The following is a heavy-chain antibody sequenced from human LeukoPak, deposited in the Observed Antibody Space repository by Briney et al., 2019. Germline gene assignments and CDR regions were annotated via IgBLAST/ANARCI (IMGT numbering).Heavy chain of an antibody. J-gene: IGHJ4*02. Sequence: GGSLRLSCAASGFTFSSYDMHWVRQAPGKGLEWVAVISYDGSNKYYADAVKGRFTISRDNSKNTLYLQMNSMRAEDTAVYYCARAVYRYSYGHAIDYWGQGTLVTVSS. D-gene: IGHD5-18*01. V-gene: IGHV3-30*04. CDR1: GFTFSSYD. CDR2: ISYDGSNK. CDR3: ARAVYRYSYGHAIDY.